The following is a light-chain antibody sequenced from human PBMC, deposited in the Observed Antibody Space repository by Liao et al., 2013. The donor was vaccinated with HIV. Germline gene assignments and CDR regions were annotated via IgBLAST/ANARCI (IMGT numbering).Light chain of an antibody. V-gene: IGLV3-21*01. CDR1: DIGDKS. Sequence: SYVLTQPPSVSVAPGETASLTCGGNDIGDKSVHWYQQKPGQAPVLVVYYDGDRPSGIPERFSGSNSGNTATLTISRVEPGDEADYYCQLWDSSSDHPYVFGTGTQVTVL. CDR3: QLWDSSSDHPYV. CDR2: YDG. J-gene: IGLJ1*01.